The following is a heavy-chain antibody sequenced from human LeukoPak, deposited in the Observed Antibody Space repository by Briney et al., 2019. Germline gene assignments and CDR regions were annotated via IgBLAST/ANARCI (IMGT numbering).Heavy chain of an antibody. CDR1: GFTFSSYW. J-gene: IGHJ4*02. CDR3: ARIAAAGIDY. CDR2: IKSDGSST. V-gene: IGHV3-74*03. Sequence: GGSPRLSCAASGFTFSSYWMHWVRQAPGKGLVWVSRIKSDGSSTTYADSVKGRFTISRDNAKNTLYLQMNSLRAEDTAVYYCARIAAAGIDYWGQGTLVTVSS. D-gene: IGHD6-13*01.